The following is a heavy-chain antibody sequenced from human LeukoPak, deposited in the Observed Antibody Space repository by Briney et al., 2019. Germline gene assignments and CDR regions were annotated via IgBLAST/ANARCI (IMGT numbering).Heavy chain of an antibody. CDR2: IIPIFGTA. CDR3: ASPVTYYYGSGDCYMDV. Sequence: ASVKVSCKASGGTFSSYAISWVRQAPGQGLEWMGGIIPIFGTANYAQKFQGRVTITADESTSTAYMELSSLRSEDTAVYYCASPVTYYYGSGDCYMDVWGKGTTVTISS. D-gene: IGHD3-10*01. J-gene: IGHJ6*03. V-gene: IGHV1-69*13. CDR1: GGTFSSYA.